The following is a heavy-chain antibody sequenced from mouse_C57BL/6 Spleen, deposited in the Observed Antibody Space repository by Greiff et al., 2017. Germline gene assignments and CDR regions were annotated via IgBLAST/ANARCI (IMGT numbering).Heavy chain of an antibody. D-gene: IGHD1-1*01. CDR2: IYPGDGDT. CDR1: GYAFSSSW. V-gene: IGHV1-82*01. CDR3: ARGITTVVAGGYFDV. Sequence: VQLQESGPELVKPGASVKISCKASGYAFSSSWMNWVKQRPGKGLEWIGRIYPGDGDTNYNGKFKGKATLTADKSSSTAYMQLSSLTSEDSAVYFCARGITTVVAGGYFDVWGTGTTVTVSS. J-gene: IGHJ1*03.